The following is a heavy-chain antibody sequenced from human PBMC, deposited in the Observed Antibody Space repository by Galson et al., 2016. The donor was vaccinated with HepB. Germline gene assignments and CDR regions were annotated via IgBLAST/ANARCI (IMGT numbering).Heavy chain of an antibody. V-gene: IGHV4-31*03. J-gene: IGHJ4*02. CDR1: GGSITNFAYY. Sequence: TLSLTCTVSGGSITNFAYYWSWIRQHPGKGLEWMGYIYYSGSTAYSPSLKSRVSISMDTSKNQFSLSLTSVTAADTGMYFCVGGYCSGGACYSFGGDWGQGRLVTVSS. CDR2: IYYSGST. CDR3: VGGYCSGGACYSFGGD. D-gene: IGHD2-21*01.